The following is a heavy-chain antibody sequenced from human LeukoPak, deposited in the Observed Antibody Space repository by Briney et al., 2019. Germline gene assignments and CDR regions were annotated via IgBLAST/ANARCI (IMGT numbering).Heavy chain of an antibody. D-gene: IGHD3-10*01. CDR2: ISYDGSNK. V-gene: IGHV3-30-3*01. J-gene: IGHJ6*02. CDR3: ARDEYYYGSGASGGMDV. Sequence: TGGSLRLSCAASGFTFSSYAMHWVRQAPGKGLEWVAVISYDGSNKYYADSVKGRFTISRDNSKNTLYLQMNSLRAEDTAVYYCARDEYYYGSGASGGMDVWGQGTTVTVSS. CDR1: GFTFSSYA.